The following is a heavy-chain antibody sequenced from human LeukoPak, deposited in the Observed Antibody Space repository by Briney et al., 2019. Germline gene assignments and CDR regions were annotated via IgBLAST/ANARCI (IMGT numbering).Heavy chain of an antibody. Sequence: GGSLRLSCAASGFTFSSYAMSWVRQAPGKGLEWVASIKHDGSEKYYVDSVRGRFTISRDNTMNSLYLQMSSLRAEDTAVYYCATDRGWRTSGYYLYYFEYWGQGTLVTFSS. CDR2: IKHDGSEK. J-gene: IGHJ4*02. V-gene: IGHV3-7*01. CDR3: ATDRGWRTSGYYLYYFEY. D-gene: IGHD3-3*01. CDR1: GFTFSSYA.